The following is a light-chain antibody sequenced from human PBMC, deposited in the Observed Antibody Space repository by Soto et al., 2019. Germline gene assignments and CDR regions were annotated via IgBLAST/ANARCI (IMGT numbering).Light chain of an antibody. Sequence: EIVLTQSPGTLSLSPGGRATLSCSASQIISSNYLAWHQQKPGQAPRLLIYGTSSRATGIPDRFSGSGSGTDFTLTISRLEPEDFAVYYCQQRGNWPWTFGQGTKVDIK. CDR3: QQRGNWPWT. V-gene: IGKV3D-20*02. CDR1: QIISSNY. CDR2: GTS. J-gene: IGKJ1*01.